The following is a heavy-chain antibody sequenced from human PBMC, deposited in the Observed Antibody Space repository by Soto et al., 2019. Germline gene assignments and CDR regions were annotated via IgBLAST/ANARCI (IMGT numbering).Heavy chain of an antibody. V-gene: IGHV3-23*01. J-gene: IGHJ4*02. Sequence: PGGSLRLSCAASGFTFSSYAMSWVRQAPGKGLEWVSAISGSGGSTYYADSVKGRFTISRDNSKNTLYLQMNSLRAEDTAVYYCAKVLRYFDWLLEIDYWGQGTLVTVSS. CDR1: GFTFSSYA. CDR3: AKVLRYFDWLLEIDY. CDR2: ISGSGGST. D-gene: IGHD3-9*01.